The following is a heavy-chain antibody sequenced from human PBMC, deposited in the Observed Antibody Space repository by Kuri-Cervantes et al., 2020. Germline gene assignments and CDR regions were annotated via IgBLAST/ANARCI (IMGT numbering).Heavy chain of an antibody. V-gene: IGHV1-8*01. CDR2: MNPNSGNT. CDR3: ATSVSYYDSSGYYPPFRY. D-gene: IGHD3-22*01. J-gene: IGHJ4*02. Sequence: ASVKVSCKASGYTFTSYDINWVRQATGQGLEWMGWMNPNSGNTGYAQKFQGRVTMTRNTSISTAYMELSSLRSEDTAVYYCATSVSYYDSSGYYPPFRYWGQGTLVTVSS. CDR1: GYTFTSYD.